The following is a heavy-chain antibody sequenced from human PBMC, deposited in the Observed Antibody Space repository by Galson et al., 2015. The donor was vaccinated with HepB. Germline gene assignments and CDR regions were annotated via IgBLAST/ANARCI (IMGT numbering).Heavy chain of an antibody. D-gene: IGHD6-19*01. CDR3: ARLPSNGGSGWYSHY. V-gene: IGHV4-39*07. CDR1: GGSISSSSYY. Sequence: SETLSLTCTVSGGSISSSSYYWGWIRQPPGKGLEWIGSIYYSGSTYYNPSLKSRVTISVDTSKNQFSLKLSSVTAADTAMYYCARLPSNGGSGWYSHYWGQGTLVTVSS. J-gene: IGHJ4*02. CDR2: IYYSGST.